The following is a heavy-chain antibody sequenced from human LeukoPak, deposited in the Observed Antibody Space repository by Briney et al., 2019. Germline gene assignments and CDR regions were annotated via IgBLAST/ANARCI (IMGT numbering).Heavy chain of an antibody. CDR1: GGSFSGYY. J-gene: IGHJ3*02. CDR3: SRGGGHRENDAFDI. CDR2: INHSGST. V-gene: IGHV4-34*01. Sequence: PSETLSLTCAVYGGSFSGYYWSWIRQPPGKGLEWIGEINHSGSTNYNPSLKSRVTISVDTSKNQFSLKLSSVTAADTAVYYCSRGGGHRENDAFDIWGQGTMVTVSS. D-gene: IGHD2-15*01.